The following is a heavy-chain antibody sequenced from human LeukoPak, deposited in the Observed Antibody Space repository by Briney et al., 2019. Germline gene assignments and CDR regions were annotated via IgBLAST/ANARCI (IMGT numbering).Heavy chain of an antibody. V-gene: IGHV3-53*01. Sequence: PGGSLRLSCAASGFTVSFNYMSWVRQAPGKGLELISVIYSGGSTYYADSVKGRFTISRDDSKNTLYLQMNSLRAEDTAIYYCARAQWRTYSYYYMDVWGKGTTVTVSS. CDR3: ARAQWRTYSYYYMDV. CDR1: GFTVSFNY. J-gene: IGHJ6*03. CDR2: IYSGGST. D-gene: IGHD6-19*01.